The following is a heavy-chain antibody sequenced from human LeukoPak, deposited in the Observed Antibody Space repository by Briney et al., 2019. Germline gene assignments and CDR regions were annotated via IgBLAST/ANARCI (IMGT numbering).Heavy chain of an antibody. Sequence: ASVKVSCKVSGYTLTKLSMHWVRQAPGKGLEWMGNFDPEDGERIYAQKFQGRVTMTEDTSTDTAYMELSSLRSEDTAVYYCARDRWIQLWLDRAFDIWGQGTMVTVSS. CDR3: ARDRWIQLWLDRAFDI. CDR1: GYTLTKLS. D-gene: IGHD5-18*01. CDR2: FDPEDGER. J-gene: IGHJ3*02. V-gene: IGHV1-24*01.